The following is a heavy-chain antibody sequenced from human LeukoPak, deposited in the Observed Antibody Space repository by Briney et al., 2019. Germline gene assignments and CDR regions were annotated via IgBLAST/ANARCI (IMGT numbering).Heavy chain of an antibody. CDR3: ARGWYYYDSSGHPGGMDV. J-gene: IGHJ6*02. D-gene: IGHD3-22*01. CDR1: GGIFSSYA. Sequence: SVKVSCKASGGIFSSYAISWVRQAPGQGLEWMGGIIPIFGTANYAQKFQGRVTITADESTSTAYMELSSLRSEDTAVYYCARGWYYYDSSGHPGGMDVWGQGTTVTVSS. CDR2: IIPIFGTA. V-gene: IGHV1-69*01.